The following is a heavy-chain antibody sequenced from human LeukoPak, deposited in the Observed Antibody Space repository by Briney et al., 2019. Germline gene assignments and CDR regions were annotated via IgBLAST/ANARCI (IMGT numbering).Heavy chain of an antibody. CDR1: GYTFTNHA. CDR3: ARAACASCYLVDF. V-gene: IGHV1-3*01. Sequence: VGSVRVSCKASGYTFTNHAIHWVRQAPGQRLEWMGWINGGNGYTEYPENLRDRVTITRDTSANTVYMELSSLRSEATAVYFCARAACASCYLVDFWGQGTLITVSS. D-gene: IGHD2-2*01. J-gene: IGHJ4*02. CDR2: INGGNGYT.